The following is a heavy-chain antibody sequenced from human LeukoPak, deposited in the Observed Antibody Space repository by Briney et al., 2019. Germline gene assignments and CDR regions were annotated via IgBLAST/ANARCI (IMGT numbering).Heavy chain of an antibody. J-gene: IGHJ5*02. D-gene: IGHD3-9*01. V-gene: IGHV3-7*01. CDR2: IKQDGSEK. CDR1: GFSFRSYW. Sequence: GGSLRLSCAATGFSFRSYWMNWVRQALGKGLEWLAIIKQDGSEKHYKGSVEGRFTISRDNAKNSLHLQMNSLRAEDTAVYYCAGGSGYLITSWGQGTLVTVSS. CDR3: AGGSGYLITS.